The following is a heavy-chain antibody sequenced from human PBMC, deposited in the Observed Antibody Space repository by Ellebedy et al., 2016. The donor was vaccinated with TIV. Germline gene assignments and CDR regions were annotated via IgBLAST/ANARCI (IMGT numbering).Heavy chain of an antibody. CDR1: GGSFSGYY. D-gene: IGHD5-24*01. CDR2: INHSGST. V-gene: IGHV4-34*01. Sequence: SETLSLXCAVYGGSFSGYYWSWIRQPPGKGLEWIGEINHSGSTNYNPSLKSRVTISVDTSKNQFSLKLSSVTAADTAVYYCARESSPDGYWGQGTLVTVSS. CDR3: ARESSPDGY. J-gene: IGHJ4*02.